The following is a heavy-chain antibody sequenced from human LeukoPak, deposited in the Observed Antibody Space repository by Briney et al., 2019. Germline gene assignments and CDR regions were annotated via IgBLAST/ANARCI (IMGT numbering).Heavy chain of an antibody. D-gene: IGHD3-10*01. Sequence: GGSLRLSCAASGFTFSDAWMSWVRQAPGKGLEWVGHIKSNTFGGTTDYAAPVKGRFTISRDDSKNTLFLLMDNLKTEDTAVYYCSTEFYGSANFNFWGQGTLVTVSS. CDR1: GFTFSDAW. CDR3: STEFYGSANFNF. CDR2: IKSNTFGGTT. J-gene: IGHJ4*02. V-gene: IGHV3-15*01.